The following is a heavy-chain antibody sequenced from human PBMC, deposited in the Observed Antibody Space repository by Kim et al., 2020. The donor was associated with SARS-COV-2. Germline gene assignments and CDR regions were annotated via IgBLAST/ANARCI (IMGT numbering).Heavy chain of an antibody. CDR1: GFTFRDYA. Sequence: GGSLRLSCIASGFTFRDYAMTWVRQAPGKGLEWIGFIRSESCGGAAEYAGSVKGKFTISRDDSKSIAYLQINNLEIEDTAVYFCVRDTPLFHLVYFQYWGQGTLVTVSS. CDR3: VRDTPLFHLVYFQY. V-gene: IGHV3-49*04. CDR2: IRSESCGGAA. J-gene: IGHJ1*01. D-gene: IGHD2-8*02.